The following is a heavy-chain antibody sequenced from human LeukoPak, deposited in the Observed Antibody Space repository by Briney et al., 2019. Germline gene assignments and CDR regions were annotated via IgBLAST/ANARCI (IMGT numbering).Heavy chain of an antibody. V-gene: IGHV1-18*01. J-gene: IGHJ4*02. D-gene: IGHD2-2*02. CDR3: ARGPCTYCSSPSCYTRHFDS. Sequence: GASVKVSCKASGYTFTNYGINWVRQAPGQGLEWMGWISAYNGYTNSAQKLQGRVTMTTDTSTTTAYMELRSLRSDDTAVYFCARGPCTYCSSPSCYTRHFDSWGEGTLVTVSS. CDR2: ISAYNGYT. CDR1: GYTFTNYG.